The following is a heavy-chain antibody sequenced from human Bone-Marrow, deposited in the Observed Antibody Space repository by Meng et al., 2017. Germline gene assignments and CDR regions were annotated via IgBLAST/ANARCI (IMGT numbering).Heavy chain of an antibody. CDR2: ISSSGSTI. D-gene: IGHD3-22*01. J-gene: IGHJ4*02. CDR1: GFTFSDYY. Sequence: GESLKISCAASGFTFSDYYMSWIRQAPGKGLEWVSYISSSGSTIYYADSVKGRFTISRDNAKNSLYLQMNSLRAEDTAVYYCAKDYYDHATALDYWGQGTLVTVSS. CDR3: AKDYYDHATALDY. V-gene: IGHV3-11*01.